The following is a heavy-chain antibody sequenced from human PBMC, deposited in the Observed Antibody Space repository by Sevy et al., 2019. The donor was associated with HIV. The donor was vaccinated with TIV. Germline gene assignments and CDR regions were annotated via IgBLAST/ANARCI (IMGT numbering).Heavy chain of an antibody. D-gene: IGHD6-19*01. Sequence: SETLSLTCTVSGGSISSGGYYWSWIRPHPGKGLEWIGYFYYSGSTYYNPSLKSRGTISVDTFKNQFTLKLRSVTAADTAVYDCARDDGAGAYWYFDLWGHGTLVTVSS. J-gene: IGHJ2*01. CDR3: ARDDGAGAYWYFDL. V-gene: IGHV4-31*03. CDR2: FYYSGST. CDR1: GGSISSGGYY.